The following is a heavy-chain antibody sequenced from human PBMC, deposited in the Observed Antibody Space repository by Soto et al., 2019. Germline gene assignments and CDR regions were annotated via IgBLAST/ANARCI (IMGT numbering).Heavy chain of an antibody. Sequence: QVQLVQSGAEVKKPGSSVKVSCKASGGTFSSYTISWVRQAPGQGLEWMGRIIPILGIANYAQKFQGRITITADKSTSTAYMELSSLRSEDTAVYYCARDGDYYDRTSGVAYWGQGTLVTVSS. V-gene: IGHV1-69*08. J-gene: IGHJ4*02. CDR3: ARDGDYYDRTSGVAY. CDR1: GGTFSSYT. D-gene: IGHD3-22*01. CDR2: IIPILGIA.